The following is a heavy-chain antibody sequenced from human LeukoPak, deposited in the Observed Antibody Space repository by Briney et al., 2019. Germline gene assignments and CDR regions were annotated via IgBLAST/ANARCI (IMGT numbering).Heavy chain of an antibody. D-gene: IGHD3-16*01. CDR2: ISYDGSDK. Sequence: GGSLRLSCAASAFTFNIYAMHWVRQAPGKGLEWVAVISYDGSDKYYADSVKGRFTISRDISKNTVYLQMSSLRAKDTAVYYCAKAGGIRPVAYWGQGTLVSVSS. J-gene: IGHJ4*02. CDR3: AKAGGIRPVAY. V-gene: IGHV3-30*14. CDR1: AFTFNIYA.